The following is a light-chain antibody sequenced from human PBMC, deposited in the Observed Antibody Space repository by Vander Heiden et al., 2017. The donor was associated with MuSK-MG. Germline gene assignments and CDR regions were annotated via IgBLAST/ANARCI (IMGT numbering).Light chain of an antibody. J-gene: IGLJ2*01. CDR1: SSDVGVYNY. Sequence: QSALTQPASVSGSPGQSITISCTGTSSDVGVYNYVSWYQQHPGKAPKLMIFDVTNRPSGVSNRFSGSKSGNTASLTISGLQAEDEAAYYCSSYARTSTYVIFGGGTKLTVL. CDR2: DVT. CDR3: SSYARTSTYVI. V-gene: IGLV2-14*03.